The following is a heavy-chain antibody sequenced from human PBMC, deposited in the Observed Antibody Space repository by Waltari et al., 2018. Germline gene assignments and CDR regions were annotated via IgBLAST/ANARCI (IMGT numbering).Heavy chain of an antibody. CDR2: IKPDGREK. J-gene: IGHJ4*02. D-gene: IGHD3-3*01. Sequence: EVQLVESGGGLVQPGGSLRLSCAASGFTFNNWMSWVRQAPGKGLEWVANIKPDGREKNYADSVKGRFTISIDNVKNSLYLQMNSLSLEDTAVYYCARELHWSARDYWGQGTLITVSS. CDR1: GFTFNNW. V-gene: IGHV3-7*01. CDR3: ARELHWSARDY.